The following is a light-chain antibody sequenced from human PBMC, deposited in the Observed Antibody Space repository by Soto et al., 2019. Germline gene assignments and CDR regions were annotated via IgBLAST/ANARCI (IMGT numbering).Light chain of an antibody. CDR2: GAS. J-gene: IGKJ1*01. CDR1: QSVSSSY. V-gene: IGKV3-20*01. Sequence: EIVLMQSPGTLSLSPGERATLSCRASQSVSSSYLAWYQQKPGQAPRLLIYGASSRATGIPDRFSGSGSGTDFTLTIGRLEAEDFAVYYCQKYGSSPQTFGQGTKVEIK. CDR3: QKYGSSPQT.